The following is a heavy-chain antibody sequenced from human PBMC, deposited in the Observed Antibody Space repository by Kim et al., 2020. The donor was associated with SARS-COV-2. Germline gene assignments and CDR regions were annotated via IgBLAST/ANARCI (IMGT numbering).Heavy chain of an antibody. CDR3: ARAQGKASYYCYGMDV. Sequence: SMKGRFTISRDNAKNSLYLQMTSLGAEDTAVYYCARAQGKASYYCYGMDVWGQGTTVTVSS. V-gene: IGHV3-11*04. J-gene: IGHJ6*02. D-gene: IGHD6-13*01.